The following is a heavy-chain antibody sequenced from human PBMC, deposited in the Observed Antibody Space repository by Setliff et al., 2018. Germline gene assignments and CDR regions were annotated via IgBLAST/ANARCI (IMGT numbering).Heavy chain of an antibody. D-gene: IGHD2-21*02. CDR2: IKQDGSEK. CDR1: GFTFSSYA. J-gene: IGHJ3*02. CDR3: ARDWAYCGGDCYSTAFDI. Sequence: GGSLRLSCAASGFTFSSYAMSWVRQAPGKGLEWVANIKQDGSEKYYVDSVKGRFTISRDNAKNSLYLQMNSLRAEDTAVYYWARDWAYCGGDCYSTAFDIWGQGTMVTVS. V-gene: IGHV3-7*01.